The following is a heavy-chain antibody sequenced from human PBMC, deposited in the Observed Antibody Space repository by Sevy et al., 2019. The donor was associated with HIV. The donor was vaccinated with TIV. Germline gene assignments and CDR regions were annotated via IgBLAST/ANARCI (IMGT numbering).Heavy chain of an antibody. CDR3: ARGDYYDSRGSYTDAYDI. CDR2: IKEDGREK. J-gene: IGHJ3*02. Sequence: GGSLRLSCAASGFTFSSYWMSWVRQAPGKGLEWVGNIKEDGREKYYAYSVKGRVTISRDNAKNSVYLQMNSLRAEDTATYYCARGDYYDSRGSYTDAYDIWGQGTMVTVSS. V-gene: IGHV3-7*04. D-gene: IGHD3-22*01. CDR1: GFTFSSYW.